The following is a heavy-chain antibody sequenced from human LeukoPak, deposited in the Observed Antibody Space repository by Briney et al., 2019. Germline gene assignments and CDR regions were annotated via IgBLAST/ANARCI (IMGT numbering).Heavy chain of an antibody. V-gene: IGHV3-7*03. CDR3: ARSSYSSSSSA. CDR1: GVTFSGFW. J-gene: IGHJ3*01. Sequence: GGSLRLSCAVSGVTFSGFWMSWSRQAPGKGLEWVASINSDGSEGYYADVVKGRFTISRDNAKNSLYLQINSLRAEDTAVYYCARSSYSSSSSAWGQGTMVTVSS. CDR2: INSDGSEG. D-gene: IGHD6-6*01.